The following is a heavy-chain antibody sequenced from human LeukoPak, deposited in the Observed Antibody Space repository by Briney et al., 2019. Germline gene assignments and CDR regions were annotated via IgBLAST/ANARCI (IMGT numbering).Heavy chain of an antibody. D-gene: IGHD3-10*01. CDR2: MNPNSGNT. Sequence: GASVKVSCKASGYTFTSYDINWVRQATRQGLEWMGWMNPNSGNTGYAQKFQGRVTMTRNTSISTAYMELSSLRSEDTAVYYCARGQLLWFGELLPMHYYYYGMDVWGQGTTVTVSS. CDR3: ARGQLLWFGELLPMHYYYYGMDV. V-gene: IGHV1-8*01. J-gene: IGHJ6*02. CDR1: GYTFTSYD.